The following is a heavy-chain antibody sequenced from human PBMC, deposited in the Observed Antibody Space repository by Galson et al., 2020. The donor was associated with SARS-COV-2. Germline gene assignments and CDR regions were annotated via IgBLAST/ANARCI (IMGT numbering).Heavy chain of an antibody. CDR3: ATRSVTMVRGVRTFEFDP. D-gene: IGHD3-10*01. CDR2: IYYSGST. J-gene: IGHJ5*02. Sequence: SETLSLTCTVSGGSISSSSYYWGWLRQPPGKGLAWIGSIYYSGSTYYNPSLKSRVTISVDTSKNQFSLKLSSVTAADTAVYYCATRSVTMVRGVRTFEFDPWGQGTLVTVSS. CDR1: GGSISSSSYY. V-gene: IGHV4-39*01.